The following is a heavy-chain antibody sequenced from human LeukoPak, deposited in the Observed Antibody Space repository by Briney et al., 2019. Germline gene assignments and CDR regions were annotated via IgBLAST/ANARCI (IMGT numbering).Heavy chain of an antibody. V-gene: IGHV4-39*07. D-gene: IGHD6-13*01. Sequence: PSETLSLTCTVSGGSISSSSYYWGWIRQPPGKGLEWIGSIYYSGSTYYNPSLKSRVTISVDTSKNQFSLKLSSVTAADTAVYYCARDFAAAGRRGPRTPTPEVGVWGKGTTVTISS. CDR1: GGSISSSSYY. CDR2: IYYSGST. J-gene: IGHJ6*04. CDR3: ARDFAAAGRRGPRTPTPEVGV.